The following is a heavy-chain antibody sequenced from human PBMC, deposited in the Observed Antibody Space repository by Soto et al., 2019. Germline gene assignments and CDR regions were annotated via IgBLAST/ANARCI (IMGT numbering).Heavy chain of an antibody. V-gene: IGHV1-69*06. CDR2: IIPIFGTA. J-gene: IGHJ5*02. CDR1: GGTFSSYA. Sequence: SVKVSCKASGGTFSSYAISWVRQAPGQGLEWMGGIIPIFGTANYAQKFQGRATITADKSTSTAYMELSSLRSEDTAVYYCASSARTYYYDSSGYWHWFDPWGQGTLVTVSS. D-gene: IGHD3-22*01. CDR3: ASSARTYYYDSSGYWHWFDP.